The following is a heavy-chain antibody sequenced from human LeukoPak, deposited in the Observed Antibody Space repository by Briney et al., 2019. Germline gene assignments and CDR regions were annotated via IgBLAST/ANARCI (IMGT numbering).Heavy chain of an antibody. D-gene: IGHD2-2*01. CDR2: IKQDGSVQ. CDR1: GFPFSGYW. CDR3: ARVPHYCSSTSCHFDY. Sequence: GGSLRLSCAASGFPFSGYWMDWVRQAPGKGMEWVANIKQDGSVQYYADSVKGRFTISRDNAKNSLYLQMNSLKAEDTAVYYCARVPHYCSSTSCHFDYWGQGTLVTVSS. V-gene: IGHV3-7*01. J-gene: IGHJ4*02.